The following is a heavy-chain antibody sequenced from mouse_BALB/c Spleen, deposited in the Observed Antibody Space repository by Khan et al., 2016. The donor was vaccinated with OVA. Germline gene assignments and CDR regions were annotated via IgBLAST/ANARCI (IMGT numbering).Heavy chain of an antibody. J-gene: IGHJ4*01. Sequence: QMQLEESGPGLAAPSQSLSITCTVSGFSLTGYGVNWVRQPPGKGLEWLGMIWGDGSTDYNTALKSRMSISKDNSKSQVSLKMISLQTDDTASYDCARAYYGSSREAMDYWGQGTSVTVSS. D-gene: IGHD2-10*01. CDR2: IWGDGST. CDR1: GFSLTGYG. V-gene: IGHV2-6-7*01. CDR3: ARAYYGSSREAMDY.